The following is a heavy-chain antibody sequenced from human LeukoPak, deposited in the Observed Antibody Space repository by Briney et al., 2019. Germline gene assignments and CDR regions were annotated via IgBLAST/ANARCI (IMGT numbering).Heavy chain of an antibody. Sequence: GGSLRLSCAASGFTFSNYAMSWVRQAPGKGLEWVSTISNSDYNTYYTDSVKGRFTISRDNSENTLYLQMNSLRAEDTAVYYCARDDYSDYFDYWGQGTLVTVSS. CDR1: GFTFSNYA. CDR2: ISNSDYNT. J-gene: IGHJ4*02. D-gene: IGHD4-11*01. V-gene: IGHV3-23*01. CDR3: ARDDYSDYFDY.